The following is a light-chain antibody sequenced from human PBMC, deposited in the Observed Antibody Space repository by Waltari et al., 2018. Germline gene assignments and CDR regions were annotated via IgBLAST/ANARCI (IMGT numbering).Light chain of an antibody. CDR1: SSNIGSNV. CDR2: RND. J-gene: IGLJ3*02. V-gene: IGLV1-44*01. Sequence: QSVLTQPPSASGTPGQRVTISCSGGSSNIGSNVVNWYQQVPGTTPKLLIYRNDQRPSGVPDRFSGSKSGTSASLAISGLRPEDEAEYYCASWDDSLNGRWEFGGGTKVTVL. CDR3: ASWDDSLNGRWE.